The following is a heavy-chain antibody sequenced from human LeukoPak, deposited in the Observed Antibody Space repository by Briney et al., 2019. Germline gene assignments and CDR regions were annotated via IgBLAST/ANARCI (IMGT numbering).Heavy chain of an antibody. J-gene: IGHJ6*02. CDR3: ARSGSYDYYYGMDV. Sequence: SEALSLTCTVSGGSISSGDYYWSWIRQPPGKGLEWIGYIYYSGSTYYNPSLKSRVTISVDTPKNQFSLKLSSVTAADTAVYYCARSGSYDYYYGMDVWGQGTTVTVSS. V-gene: IGHV4-30-4*01. CDR1: GGSISSGDYY. CDR2: IYYSGST. D-gene: IGHD1-26*01.